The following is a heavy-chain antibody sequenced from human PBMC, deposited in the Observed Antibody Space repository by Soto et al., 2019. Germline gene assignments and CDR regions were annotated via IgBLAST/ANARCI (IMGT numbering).Heavy chain of an antibody. D-gene: IGHD3-16*01. Sequence: PSETLSLTCAVYGGSFSGYYWSWIRQPPGKGLEWIGEINHSGSTNYNPSLKSRVTISVDTSKNQFSLKLSPVTAADTAVYYCASLLGVRPAGPSGWFDPWGQGTLVTVSS. V-gene: IGHV4-34*01. CDR2: INHSGST. CDR1: GGSFSGYY. CDR3: ASLLGVRPAGPSGWFDP. J-gene: IGHJ5*02.